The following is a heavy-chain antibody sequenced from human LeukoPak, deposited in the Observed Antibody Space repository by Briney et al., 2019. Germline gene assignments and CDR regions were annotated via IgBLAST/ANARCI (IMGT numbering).Heavy chain of an antibody. CDR1: GGTFSSYA. CDR2: IIPIFGTA. V-gene: IGHV1-69*13. Sequence: ASVKVSCKASGGTFSSYAISWVRQAPGQGLEWMGGIIPIFGTANYAQKFQGRVTITADESTSTAYMELSSLRSEDTAEYYCARDGYGDFWSGYSGVWGKGTTVTVSS. D-gene: IGHD3-3*01. CDR3: ARDGYGDFWSGYSGV. J-gene: IGHJ6*04.